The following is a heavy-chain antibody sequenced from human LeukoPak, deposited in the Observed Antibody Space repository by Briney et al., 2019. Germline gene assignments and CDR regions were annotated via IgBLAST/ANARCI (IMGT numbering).Heavy chain of an antibody. CDR1: GFTFDDNA. D-gene: IGHD4-23*01. CDR3: AKDFRRPILKSISNSGAGFDF. J-gene: IGHJ4*02. V-gene: IGHV3-9*01. Sequence: GRSLRLSCAASGFTFDDNAMHWVRQAPGKGLEWVSGISWNSAHIDYADSVKGRFTISRDNAKNFLYLEMNSLRAEDTALYFCAKDFRRPILKSISNSGAGFDFWGQGTLVTVSS. CDR2: ISWNSAHI.